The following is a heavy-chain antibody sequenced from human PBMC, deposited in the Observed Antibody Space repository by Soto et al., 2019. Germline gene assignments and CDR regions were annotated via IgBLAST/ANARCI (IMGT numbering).Heavy chain of an antibody. CDR2: IDPSDSYT. Sequence: LKISCKGSGYSFTSYWISWVRQMPGKGLEWMGRIDPSDSYTNYSPSFQGHVTISADKSISTAYLQWSSLKASDTAMYYCARRERYYYYYGMDVWGQGTTVTVSS. CDR3: ARRERYYYYYGMDV. V-gene: IGHV5-10-1*01. D-gene: IGHD1-1*01. J-gene: IGHJ6*02. CDR1: GYSFTSYW.